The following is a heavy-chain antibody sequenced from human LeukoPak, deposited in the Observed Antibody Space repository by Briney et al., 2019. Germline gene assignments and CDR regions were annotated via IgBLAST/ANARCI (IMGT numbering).Heavy chain of an antibody. D-gene: IGHD3-9*01. CDR3: ARGVLRYFDWLPSGGYNWFDP. Sequence: SQTLSLTCAISGDSVSSNSAAWNWIRQSPSRGLEWLGRTYYRSKWYNDYAVSVKSRITIKPDTSKNQFSLQLNSVTAADTAVYYCARGVLRYFDWLPSGGYNWFDPWGQGTLVTVSS. J-gene: IGHJ5*02. CDR1: GDSVSSNSAA. CDR2: TYYRSKWYN. V-gene: IGHV6-1*01.